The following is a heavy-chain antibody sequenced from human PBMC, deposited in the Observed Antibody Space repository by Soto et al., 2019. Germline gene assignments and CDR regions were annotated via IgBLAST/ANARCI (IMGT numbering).Heavy chain of an antibody. CDR2: IYAGDSAT. CDR1: GYSFTSYW. J-gene: IGHJ3*02. D-gene: IGHD1-7*01. Sequence: PGESLKLSCKGSGYSFTSYWIGWVRQMPGNGLEWMGIIYAGDSATTYSPSFQGQVTISADKSITTAYLQWSSLKASDTAMYYCARQIGNYPDAFDIWGQGTMVTVSS. V-gene: IGHV5-51*01. CDR3: ARQIGNYPDAFDI.